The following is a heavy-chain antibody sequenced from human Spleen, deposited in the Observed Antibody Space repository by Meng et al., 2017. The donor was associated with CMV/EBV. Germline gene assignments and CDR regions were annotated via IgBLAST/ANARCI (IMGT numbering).Heavy chain of an antibody. CDR2: FYYSGST. D-gene: IGHD6-6*01. Sequence: SETLSLTCTVSGGSISSSNYYWGWIRQPPGKGLEWIGSFYYSGSTYYNPSLKSRVTISVDTSKNQFSLELSSVTAADTAVYHCAREIFSSSSRYYYGMDVWGQGTTVTVSS. V-gene: IGHV4-39*07. CDR1: GGSISSSNYY. CDR3: AREIFSSSSRYYYGMDV. J-gene: IGHJ6*02.